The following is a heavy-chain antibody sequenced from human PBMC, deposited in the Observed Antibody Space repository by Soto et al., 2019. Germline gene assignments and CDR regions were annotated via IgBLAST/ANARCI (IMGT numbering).Heavy chain of an antibody. V-gene: IGHV3-73*02. Sequence: EVQLVESGGGLVQPGGSLKLSCAASGFRFTDSAIHWVRQASGKGLEWVGRIGRKATNYATTYGASVKGRFTISRDDSDNTAYLQMNSLKTEDTAVYYCTKYSGSASTPAALGQGTLVTVSS. CDR1: GFRFTDSA. CDR2: IGRKATNYAT. J-gene: IGHJ5*02. D-gene: IGHD1-26*01. CDR3: TKYSGSASTPAA.